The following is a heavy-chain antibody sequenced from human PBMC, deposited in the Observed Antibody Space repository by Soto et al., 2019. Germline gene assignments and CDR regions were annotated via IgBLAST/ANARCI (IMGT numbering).Heavy chain of an antibody. CDR2: IYYSGST. CDR3: ARVYDSSGYYLVIHAFDI. D-gene: IGHD3-22*01. CDR1: GGSISSGDYY. V-gene: IGHV4-30-4*01. Sequence: PSETLSLTCTVSGGSISSGDYYWSWIRQPPGKGLEWIGYIYYSGSTYYNPSLKSRVTISVDTSKNQFSLKLSSVTAADTAVYYCARVYDSSGYYLVIHAFDIWGQGTMVTVSS. J-gene: IGHJ3*02.